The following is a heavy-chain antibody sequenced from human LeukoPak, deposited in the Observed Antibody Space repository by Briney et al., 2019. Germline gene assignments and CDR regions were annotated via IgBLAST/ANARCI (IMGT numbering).Heavy chain of an antibody. V-gene: IGHV5-51*01. Sequence: GESLKISCKGSGYSFTSYWIGWVRQMPGKGLEWMGIIYPGDSDIRYSPSFQGQVTISADKSISTAYLQWSSLRASDTAMYYCARRIAAAGTCSFDYWGQGTLVTVSS. CDR3: ARRIAAAGTCSFDY. CDR1: GYSFTSYW. J-gene: IGHJ4*02. CDR2: IYPGDSDI. D-gene: IGHD6-13*01.